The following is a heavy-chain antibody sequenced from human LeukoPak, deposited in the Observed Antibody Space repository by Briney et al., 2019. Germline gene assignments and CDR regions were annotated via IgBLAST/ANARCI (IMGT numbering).Heavy chain of an antibody. CDR2: ISAYNGNT. CDR1: GYTFTSYG. D-gene: IGHD2-15*01. CDR3: ARDQVVVVAAATNWFDP. V-gene: IGHV1-18*01. J-gene: IGHJ5*02. Sequence: VSVKVSCKASGYTFTSYGISWVRQAPGQGLEWMGRISAYNGNTNYAQKLQGRVTMTTDTSTSTAYMELRSLRSDDTAVYYCARDQVVVVAAATNWFDPWGQGTLVTVSS.